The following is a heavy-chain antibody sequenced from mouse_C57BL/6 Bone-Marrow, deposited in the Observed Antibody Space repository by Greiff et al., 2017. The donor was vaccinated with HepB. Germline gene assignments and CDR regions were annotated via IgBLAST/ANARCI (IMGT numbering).Heavy chain of an antibody. V-gene: IGHV1-75*01. CDR1: GYTFTDYY. CDR2: IFPGSGST. Sequence: VQRVESGPELVKPGASVKISCKASGYTFTDYYINWVKQRPGQGLEWIGWIFPGSGSTYYNEKFKGKATLTVDKSSSTAYMLLSSLTSEDSAVYFCARWGWYYGIAGDYWGRGTTLTVSS. D-gene: IGHD1-2*01. J-gene: IGHJ2*01. CDR3: ARWGWYYGIAGDY.